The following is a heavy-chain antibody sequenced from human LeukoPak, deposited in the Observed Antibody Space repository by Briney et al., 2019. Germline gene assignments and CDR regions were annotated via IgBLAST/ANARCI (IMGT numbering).Heavy chain of an antibody. CDR1: GYTFTGYY. Sequence: ASVKVSCKASGYTFTGYYMHWVRQAPGQGLEWMGRINPNSGGTNYAQKFQGRVTMTRDTSISTAYMELSRLRSDDTAVYYCARDYCGSGGSCYSGVDYWGQGTLVTVSS. CDR3: ARDYCGSGGSCYSGVDY. D-gene: IGHD2-15*01. J-gene: IGHJ4*02. CDR2: INPNSGGT. V-gene: IGHV1-2*06.